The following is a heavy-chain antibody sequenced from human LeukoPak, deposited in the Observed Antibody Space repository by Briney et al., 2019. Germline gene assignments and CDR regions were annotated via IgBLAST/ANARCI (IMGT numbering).Heavy chain of an antibody. V-gene: IGHV4-59*08. D-gene: IGHD3-3*01. CDR3: AGRGEEWLPLDYYGMDV. CDR2: IYYSGST. CDR1: GGSFSGYY. Sequence: SETLSLTCAVYGGSFSGYYWSWIRQPPGKGLEWIGYIYYSGSTNYNPSLKSRVTISVDTSKNQFSLKLSSVTAADTAVYYCAGRGEEWLPLDYYGMDVWGQGTTVTVSS. J-gene: IGHJ6*02.